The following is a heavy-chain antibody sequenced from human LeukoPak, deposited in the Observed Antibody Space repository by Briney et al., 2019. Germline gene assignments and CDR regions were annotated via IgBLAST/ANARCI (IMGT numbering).Heavy chain of an antibody. J-gene: IGHJ2*01. CDR2: ISYDGSNK. CDR1: GFTFSSYA. CDR3: ASQSGSYYLWHFDL. V-gene: IGHV3-30-3*01. D-gene: IGHD1-26*01. Sequence: PGGSLRLSCAASGFTFSSYAMHWVRQAPGQGLEWVAVISYDGSNKYHADSVKGRFTISRDNSKNTLYLQMNSLRAEDTAVYYCASQSGSYYLWHFDLWGRGTLVTVSS.